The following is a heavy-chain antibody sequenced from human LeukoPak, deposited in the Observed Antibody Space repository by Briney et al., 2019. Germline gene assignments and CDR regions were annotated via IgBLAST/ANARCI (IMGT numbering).Heavy chain of an antibody. CDR3: AKDLHGGYSSDY. D-gene: IGHD4-23*01. V-gene: IGHV3-30*02. J-gene: IGHJ4*02. CDR2: IGYEGVHK. Sequence: GGSLRLSCAASGFTFNNFGMHWVRQAPGKGPEGVSFIGYEGVHKYYADSVKGRFTISKDNSKATLYLQMNSLRPEDTAVYYCAKDLHGGYSSDYWGQGTLVTVFS. CDR1: GFTFNNFG.